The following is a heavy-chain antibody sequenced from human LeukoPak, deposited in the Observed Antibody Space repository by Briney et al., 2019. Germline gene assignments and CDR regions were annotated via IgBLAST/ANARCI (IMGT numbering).Heavy chain of an antibody. CDR3: ARHGFTATLDY. Sequence: ASVKVSCKASGYTFTSYGISWVRQAPGQGLEWMGGIIPIFGTANYAQKFQGRVTITADESTSTAYMELSSLRSEDTAVYYCARHGFTATLDYWGQGTLVTVSS. V-gene: IGHV1-69*13. CDR1: GYTFTSYG. CDR2: IIPIFGTA. J-gene: IGHJ4*02. D-gene: IGHD2-15*01.